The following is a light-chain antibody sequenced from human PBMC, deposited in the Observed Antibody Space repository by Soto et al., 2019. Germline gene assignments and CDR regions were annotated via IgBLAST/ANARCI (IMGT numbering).Light chain of an antibody. Sequence: QSALTQPASVSGSPGQSITISCTGTSSDVGSYNLVSWYQQHSGKAPKLMFYDVTKRPSGVSNRFSASKSANTASLTISGLQAEDEADYYCCSYAGSGTLVFGGGTQLTVL. CDR1: SSDVGSYNL. CDR2: DVT. V-gene: IGLV2-23*02. CDR3: CSYAGSGTLV. J-gene: IGLJ3*02.